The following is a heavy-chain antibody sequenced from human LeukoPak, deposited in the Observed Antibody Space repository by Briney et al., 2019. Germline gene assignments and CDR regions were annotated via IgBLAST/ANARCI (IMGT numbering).Heavy chain of an antibody. CDR3: AKIFGVLRVHATGAIDD. J-gene: IGHJ4*02. D-gene: IGHD2-8*01. V-gene: IGHV3-23*01. CDR2: ISGSGGST. Sequence: GGSLRLSCAASGFTFSSYAMSWVRQAPGKGLEWVSAISGSGGSTYYADSVKGRFTISRDNSKNTLYLQMNSLRAEDTAVYYCAKIFGVLRVHATGAIDDWGQGTLVTVPS. CDR1: GFTFSSYA.